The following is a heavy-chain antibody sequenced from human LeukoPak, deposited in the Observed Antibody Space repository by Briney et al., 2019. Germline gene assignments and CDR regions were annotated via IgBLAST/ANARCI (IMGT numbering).Heavy chain of an antibody. V-gene: IGHV1-8*01. D-gene: IGHD2-15*01. Sequence: VASVKVSCKASGYTFTSYDINWVRQATGQGLEWMGWMNPNSGNTGYAQKFQGRVTMTRNTSISTAYMELSSLRSEDTAVYYCARGRSLVNVFIVAVAAATNNWFDPSGQGTLVTVYS. CDR3: ARGRSLVNVFIVAVAAATNNWFDP. CDR2: MNPNSGNT. J-gene: IGHJ5*02. CDR1: GYTFTSYD.